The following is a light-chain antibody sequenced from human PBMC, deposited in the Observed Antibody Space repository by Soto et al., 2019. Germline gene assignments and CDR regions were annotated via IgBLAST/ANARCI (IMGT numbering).Light chain of an antibody. CDR1: SSDVGGYNY. CDR2: EVS. Sequence: QSALTQPPSASGSRGQSVTISCTGTSSDVGGYNYVSWYQQHPGKAPKLMIYEVSKRPSGVPDRFSGSKSGNTASLTVSGPQAEEEADYYCSSYTTSSTLCVFGGGTRVTVL. J-gene: IGLJ1*01. CDR3: SSYTTSSTLCV. V-gene: IGLV2-8*01.